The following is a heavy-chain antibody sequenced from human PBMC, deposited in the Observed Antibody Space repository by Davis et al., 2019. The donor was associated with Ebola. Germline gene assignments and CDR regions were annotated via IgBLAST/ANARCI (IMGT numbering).Heavy chain of an antibody. CDR3: AIQLGVPAAVPLDY. J-gene: IGHJ4*02. Sequence: SVKVSCKASGGTFSSYAISWVRQAPGQGLEWMGGIIPIFGTANYAQKFQGRVTITADESTSTAYMELRSLRSDDTAVYYCAIQLGVPAAVPLDYWGQGTLVTVSS. CDR1: GGTFSSYA. D-gene: IGHD2-2*02. V-gene: IGHV1-69*13. CDR2: IIPIFGTA.